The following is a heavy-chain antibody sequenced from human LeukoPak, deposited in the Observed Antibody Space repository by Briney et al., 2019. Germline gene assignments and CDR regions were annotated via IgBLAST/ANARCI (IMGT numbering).Heavy chain of an antibody. V-gene: IGHV3-73*01. Sequence: GGSLRLSCAASGFTFSGSRIHWVRQASGKGLEWVGRIRSKTDSYATAYAASVKGRFTISRDDSKNMAYLQMNSLKTEDTAVYYCTTVPWGAGLQVDYWGQGTLVTVSS. CDR3: TTVPWGAGLQVDY. CDR1: GFTFSGSR. D-gene: IGHD4-11*01. J-gene: IGHJ4*02. CDR2: IRSKTDSYAT.